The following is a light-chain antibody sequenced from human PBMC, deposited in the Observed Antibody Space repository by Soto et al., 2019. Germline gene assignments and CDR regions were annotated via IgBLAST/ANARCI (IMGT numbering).Light chain of an antibody. Sequence: IVWPKSHDTLSLSPGERATLSCRASQSIRSERLAWYQQKPGQAPRLVIFDASNRASGMPERFSGSGSGTDFTLTIARLEPEDFAVYYCQEYDGASITSGLGTRPAIK. CDR1: QSIRSER. CDR3: QEYDGASIT. J-gene: IGKJ5*01. V-gene: IGKV3-20*01. CDR2: DAS.